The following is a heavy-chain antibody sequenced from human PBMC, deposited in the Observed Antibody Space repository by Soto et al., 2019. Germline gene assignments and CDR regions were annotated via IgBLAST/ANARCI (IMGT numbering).Heavy chain of an antibody. V-gene: IGHV3-66*01. J-gene: IGHJ3*02. CDR2: IYSGGST. CDR3: ATGDLFGSSTDDDFDI. CDR1: GFTVSSNY. D-gene: IGHD6-13*01. Sequence: GGSLRLSCAASGFTVSSNYMSWVRQAPGKGLEWVSVIYSGGSTYYADSVKGRFTISRDNSKNTLYLQMNSLRAEDTAVYYCATGDLFGSSTDDDFDIWGQGTMVTVSS.